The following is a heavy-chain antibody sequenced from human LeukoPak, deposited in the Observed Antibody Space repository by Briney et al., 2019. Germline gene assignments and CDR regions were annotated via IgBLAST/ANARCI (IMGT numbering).Heavy chain of an antibody. J-gene: IGHJ4*02. D-gene: IGHD3-10*01. CDR3: ASSGSLDHYYFDY. CDR2: INPNSGGT. V-gene: IGHV1-2*02. Sequence: ASVNVSCKASGYTFTGYYMHWVRQAPGQGLEWMGWINPNSGGTNYAQKFQGRVTMTRDTSISTAYMELSRLRSDDTAVYYCASSGSLDHYYFDYWGQGTLVTVSS. CDR1: GYTFTGYY.